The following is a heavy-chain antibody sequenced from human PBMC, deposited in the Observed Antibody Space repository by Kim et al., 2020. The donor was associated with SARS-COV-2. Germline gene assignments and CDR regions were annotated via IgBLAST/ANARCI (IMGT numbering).Heavy chain of an antibody. D-gene: IGHD6-13*01. CDR1: GGSISSGDYY. Sequence: SETLSLTCTVSGGSISSGDYYWSWIRQPPGKGLEWIGYIYYSGSTYYNPSLKSRVTISVDTSKNQFSLKLSSVTAADTAVYYCASFLSSSWYALSFDYWGQGTLVTVSS. J-gene: IGHJ4*02. V-gene: IGHV4-30-4*01. CDR2: IYYSGST. CDR3: ASFLSSSWYALSFDY.